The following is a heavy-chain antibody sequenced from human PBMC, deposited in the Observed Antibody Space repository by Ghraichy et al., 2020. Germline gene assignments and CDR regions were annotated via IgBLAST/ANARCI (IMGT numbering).Heavy chain of an antibody. V-gene: IGHV3-7*03. CDR2: INQDGSEK. CDR1: GFTFNNYW. Sequence: GGSLRLSCAVSGFTFNNYWMTWVRQAPGKGLEWVANINQDGSEKNYVDSVRGRFIISRDNAKNSLYFQMNSLRAEDTAVYYCARGLSSGWYTLGKFYYAMDDWGQGTTVTVSS. J-gene: IGHJ6*02. D-gene: IGHD6-19*01. CDR3: ARGLSSGWYTLGKFYYAMDD.